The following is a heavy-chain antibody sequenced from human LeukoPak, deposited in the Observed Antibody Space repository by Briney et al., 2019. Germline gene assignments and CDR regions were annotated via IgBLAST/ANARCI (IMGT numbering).Heavy chain of an antibody. CDR1: GGSISSGGYY. CDR2: IYYSGST. V-gene: IGHV4-31*03. CDR3: ARDRRHYYDSSGYSDYYYYMDV. D-gene: IGHD3-22*01. J-gene: IGHJ6*03. Sequence: SETLSLTSTVSGGSISSGGYYWSWIRQHPGKGLEWIGYIYYSGSTYYNPSLKSRVTISVDTSKNQFSLKLSSVTAADTAVYYCARDRRHYYDSSGYSDYYYYMDVWGKGTTVTVSS.